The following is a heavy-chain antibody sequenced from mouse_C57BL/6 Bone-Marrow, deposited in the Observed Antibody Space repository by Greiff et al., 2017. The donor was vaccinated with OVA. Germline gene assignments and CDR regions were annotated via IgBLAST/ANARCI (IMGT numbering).Heavy chain of an antibody. V-gene: IGHV1-31*01. CDR2: IYPYNGVS. CDR1: GYSFTGYY. D-gene: IGHD4-1*01. CDR3: ASEILADWDVRHDLDY. J-gene: IGHJ2*01. Sequence: VQLQQSGPELVKPGASVKISCKASGYSFTGYYMHWVKQSHGNILDWIGYIYPYNGVSSYNQKFKGKATLTVDKSSSTAYMELRSLTSEDSAVYNSASEILADWDVRHDLDYWGQGTTLTVSS.